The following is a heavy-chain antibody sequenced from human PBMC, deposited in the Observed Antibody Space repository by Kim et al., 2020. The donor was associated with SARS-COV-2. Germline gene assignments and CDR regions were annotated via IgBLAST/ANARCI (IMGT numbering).Heavy chain of an antibody. CDR3: ARLQYSGYDIGYFDY. CDR2: IDPSDSYT. Sequence: GESLKISCKGSGYSFTSYWISWVRQMPGKGLAWMGRIDPSDSYTNYSPSFQGHVTISADKSISTAYLQWSSLKASDTAMYYCARLQYSGYDIGYFDYWGQGTLVTVSS. J-gene: IGHJ4*02. CDR1: GYSFTSYW. V-gene: IGHV5-10-1*01. D-gene: IGHD5-12*01.